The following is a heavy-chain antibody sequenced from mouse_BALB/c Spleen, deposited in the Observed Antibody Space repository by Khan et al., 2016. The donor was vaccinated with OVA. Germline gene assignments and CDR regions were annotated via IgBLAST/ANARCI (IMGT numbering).Heavy chain of an antibody. Sequence: QVQLKESGPGLVAPSQSLSITCTISGFSLTNYGVHWVRQPPGKGLEWLVVIWSAGSTTYNSALKSRLTINKDNSKSQVFLKMNSLQTDDTAMYFCARQPYYHYNVMDYWGQGTSVTVSS. CDR2: IWSAGST. V-gene: IGHV2-6-1*01. CDR3: ARQPYYHYNVMDY. D-gene: IGHD2-10*01. J-gene: IGHJ4*01. CDR1: GFSLTNYG.